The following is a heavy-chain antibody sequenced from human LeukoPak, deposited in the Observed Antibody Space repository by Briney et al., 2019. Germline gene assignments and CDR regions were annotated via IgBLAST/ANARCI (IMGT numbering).Heavy chain of an antibody. CDR3: SKDLERHTIGYFDS. J-gene: IGHJ4*02. CDR2: LSGNERDT. CDR1: GLTLSSYS. D-gene: IGHD1-1*01. Sequence: GGSLRLSCAASGLTLSSYSMSWVRQAPGKGLEWVSSLSGNERDTRYADSVRGRFTISRDNANNLLYLHMTSLGAEDTAIYYCSKDLERHTIGYFDSWGQGVLVTVSS. V-gene: IGHV3-23*01.